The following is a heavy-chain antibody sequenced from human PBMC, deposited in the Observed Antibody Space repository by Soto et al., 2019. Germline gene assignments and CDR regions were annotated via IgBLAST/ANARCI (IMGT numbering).Heavy chain of an antibody. V-gene: IGHV3-48*03. J-gene: IGHJ4*02. CDR3: AREEITRYLDY. CDR2: IGSSGSPI. D-gene: IGHD1-20*01. Sequence: GGSLRLSCAASGFTFNNYEMNWVRQAPGKGLEWGSYIGSSGSPIYYSDSVKGRFTISRDNAQNSLYLQMNSLRAEDTAIYFCAREEITRYLDYWGQGTLVTVSS. CDR1: GFTFNNYE.